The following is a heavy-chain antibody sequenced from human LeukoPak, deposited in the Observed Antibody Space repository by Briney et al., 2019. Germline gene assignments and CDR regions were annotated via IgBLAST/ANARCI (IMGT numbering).Heavy chain of an antibody. D-gene: IGHD2-2*01. V-gene: IGHV4-39*07. CDR3: ARVKRKYQLLKPLHETPSHYFDY. CDR2: IYYSGST. J-gene: IGHJ4*02. Sequence: SETLSLTCIVSGGSITSNTYFWDWIRQTPGKGLEWIGSIYYSGSTYYNPSLKSRVTISLDTSKNQFSLKLSSVTAADTAMYYCARVKRKYQLLKPLHETPSHYFDYWGQGTLSPSPQ. CDR1: GGSITSNTYF.